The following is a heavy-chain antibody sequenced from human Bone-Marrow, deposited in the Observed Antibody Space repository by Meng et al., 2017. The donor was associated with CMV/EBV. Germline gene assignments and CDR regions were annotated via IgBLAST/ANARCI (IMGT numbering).Heavy chain of an antibody. V-gene: IGHV3-7*01. Sequence: ETLSLTCAASGFTFSSYWMSWVRQAPGKGLEWVANIKQDGSEKYYVDSVKGRFTISRDNAKNSLYLQMNSLRAEDTAVYYCARVRGLGAVVPAAMALIDWGQGKLVTVSS. CDR2: IKQDGSEK. J-gene: IGHJ4*02. CDR3: ARVRGLGAVVPAAMALID. D-gene: IGHD2-2*01. CDR1: GFTFSSYW.